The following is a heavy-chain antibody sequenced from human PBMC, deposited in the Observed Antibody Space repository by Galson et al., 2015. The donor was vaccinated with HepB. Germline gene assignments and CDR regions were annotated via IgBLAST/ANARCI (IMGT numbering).Heavy chain of an antibody. CDR1: GFIFSGYY. J-gene: IGHJ4*02. Sequence: SLRLSCAASGFIFSGYYMSWIRQTPRKGLEWLSYITGGTTYSNYADSVKGRFTISRDNAKNSLYLQINSLRADDTAVYYCATVADFDYGGHTHFDYWGQGSLVTVSS. V-gene: IGHV3-11*06. D-gene: IGHD4-23*01. CDR3: ATVADFDYGGHTHFDY. CDR2: ITGGTTYS.